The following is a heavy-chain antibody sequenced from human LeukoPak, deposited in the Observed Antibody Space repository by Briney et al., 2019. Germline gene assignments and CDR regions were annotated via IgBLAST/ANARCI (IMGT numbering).Heavy chain of an antibody. Sequence: GASVKVSCKASGYTFTGYYMHWVRQAPGQGLEWMGWINPNSGGTNYAQKFQGRVTMTRDTSISTAYMELSRLRSDDTAVYYCARVLKGDSSGSALDYWGQGTLVTVSS. D-gene: IGHD3-22*01. J-gene: IGHJ4*02. V-gene: IGHV1-2*02. CDR2: INPNSGGT. CDR1: GYTFTGYY. CDR3: ARVLKGDSSGSALDY.